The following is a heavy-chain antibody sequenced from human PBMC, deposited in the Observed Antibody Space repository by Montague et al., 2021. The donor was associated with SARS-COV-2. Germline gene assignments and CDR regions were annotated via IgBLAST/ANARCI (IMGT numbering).Heavy chain of an antibody. CDR1: GGSLNNYF. Sequence: SETLSLTCTVSGGSLNNYFWSWIRQPPGKGLEWVGYISDSGSTKYNPSLQSRVTISVDTARNQFSLKLLSVTAADTAFYYCARVDGSGPGEYWGQGTLVSVSS. CDR2: ISDSGST. CDR3: ARVDGSGPGEY. V-gene: IGHV4-59*08. J-gene: IGHJ4*02. D-gene: IGHD3-22*01.